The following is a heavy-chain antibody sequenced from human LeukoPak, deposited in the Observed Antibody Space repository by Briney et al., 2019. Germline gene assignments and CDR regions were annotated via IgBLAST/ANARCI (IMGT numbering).Heavy chain of an antibody. J-gene: IGHJ4*02. V-gene: IGHV7-4-1*02. CDR3: ARDLFVLRFLEWSFDY. CDR2: INTNTGNP. D-gene: IGHD3-3*01. CDR1: GYTFTSYA. Sequence: GASVKVSCKASGYTFTSYAMNWVRQAPGQGLEWMGWINTNTGNPTYAQGFTGRFVFSLDTSVSTAHLQISSLKAEDTAVYCCARDLFVLRFLEWSFDYWGQGTLVTVSS.